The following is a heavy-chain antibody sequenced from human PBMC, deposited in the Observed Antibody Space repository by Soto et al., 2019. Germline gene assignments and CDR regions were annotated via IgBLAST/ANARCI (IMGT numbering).Heavy chain of an antibody. CDR2: INAGSGNT. D-gene: IGHD3-3*02. J-gene: IGHJ3*02. Sequence: SVQVCCKATGYTFSAYTMNWVRQAPGQSLEWMGWINAGSGNTKYSQNFQGRVSITRDTSASTVYMELTGLTSEDTAVYYCARDTETLGPRANDALDIWGQGTMVT. CDR3: ARDTETLGPRANDALDI. CDR1: GYTFSAYT. V-gene: IGHV1-3*01.